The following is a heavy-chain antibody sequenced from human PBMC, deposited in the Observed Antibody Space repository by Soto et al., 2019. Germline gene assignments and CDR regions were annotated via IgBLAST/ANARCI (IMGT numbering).Heavy chain of an antibody. CDR3: ARAREPYCSSTSCPAFDI. Sequence: QVQLVESGGGLVKPGGSLRLSCAASGFTFSDYYMSWIRQAPGKGLEWVSYISSSGSTIYYADSVKGRFTISRDNAKNSLYLQMNRLRAEDTAVYYCARAREPYCSSTSCPAFDIWGQGTMVTVSS. CDR2: ISSSGSTI. D-gene: IGHD2-2*01. V-gene: IGHV3-11*01. J-gene: IGHJ3*02. CDR1: GFTFSDYY.